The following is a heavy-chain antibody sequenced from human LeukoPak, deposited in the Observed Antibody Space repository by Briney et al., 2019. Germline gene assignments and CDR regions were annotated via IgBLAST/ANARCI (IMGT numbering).Heavy chain of an antibody. V-gene: IGHV4-4*02. J-gene: IGHJ6*02. CDR3: ARDRSLYYYYGMDV. D-gene: IGHD3-16*02. Sequence: SGTLSLTCAVSGGSISSSNWWSWVRQPPGKGLEWIGYIYYSGSTYYNPSLKSRVTISVDTSKNQFSLKLSSVTAADTAVYYCARDRSLYYYYGMDVWGQGTTVTVSS. CDR2: IYYSGST. CDR1: GGSISSSNW.